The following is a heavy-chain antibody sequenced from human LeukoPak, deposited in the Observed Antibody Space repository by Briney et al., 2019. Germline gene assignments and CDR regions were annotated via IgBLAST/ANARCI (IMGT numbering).Heavy chain of an antibody. CDR3: ARNAYYYGSGTLYFDY. V-gene: IGHV4-61*02. CDR1: GGSISSGSYY. D-gene: IGHD3-10*01. Sequence: PSQTLSLTCTVSGGSISSGSYYWSWIRQPAGKGLEWIGRIYTSGSTNYNPSLKSRVTISVDTSKNQFSLKLSSVTAADTAVYYCARNAYYYGSGTLYFDYWGQGTLVTDSS. J-gene: IGHJ4*02. CDR2: IYTSGST.